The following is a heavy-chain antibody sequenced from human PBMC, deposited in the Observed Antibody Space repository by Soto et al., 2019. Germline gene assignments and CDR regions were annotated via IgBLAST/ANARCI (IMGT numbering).Heavy chain of an antibody. CDR2: IYYSGST. D-gene: IGHD4-4*01. Sequence: PSETLSLTCTVSGGSISSSSYYWGWIRQPPGKGLEWIGSIYYSGSTYYNPSLKSRVTISVDTSKNQFSLKLSSVTAADTAVYYCARHEATPTVTTNVDYWGQGTLVTVSS. V-gene: IGHV4-39*01. CDR1: GGSISSSSYY. CDR3: ARHEATPTVTTNVDY. J-gene: IGHJ4*02.